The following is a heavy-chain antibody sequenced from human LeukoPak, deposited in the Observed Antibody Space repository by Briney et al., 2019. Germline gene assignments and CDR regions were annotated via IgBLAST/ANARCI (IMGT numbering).Heavy chain of an antibody. CDR3: VKDNPLDY. CDR1: GFTFSSYG. CDR2: IYSVGTT. J-gene: IGHJ4*02. Sequence: GGSLRLSCAASGFTFSSYGMHWVRQAPGKGLEWLSIIYSVGTTYYADSMKGRFTISRDNSKNTLYLHINSLRAEDTAVYYCVKDNPLDYWGQGTLVIVSS. D-gene: IGHD1-14*01. V-gene: IGHV3-NL1*01.